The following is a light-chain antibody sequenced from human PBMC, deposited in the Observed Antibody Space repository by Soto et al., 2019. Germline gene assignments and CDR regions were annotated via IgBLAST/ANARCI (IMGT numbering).Light chain of an antibody. V-gene: IGKV1-9*01. CDR2: TAS. CDR1: QGINSY. CDR3: QQLYTSPLP. Sequence: DIQLTQSPSFLSASVGDRVTVTCRASQGINSYLAWYQQKPGKAPKLLIYTASTLQSGVPSRFSGSESGTEFTLPIPSLQPEDFAAYYCQQLYTSPLPFGGGTKVQIK. J-gene: IGKJ4*01.